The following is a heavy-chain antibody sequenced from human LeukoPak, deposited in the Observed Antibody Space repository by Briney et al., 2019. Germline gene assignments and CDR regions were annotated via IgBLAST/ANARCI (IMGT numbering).Heavy chain of an antibody. V-gene: IGHV1-24*01. CDR3: ATEHYCSGGSCYGYYFDY. CDR1: GYTLTELS. J-gene: IGHJ4*02. CDR2: FDPEDGET. D-gene: IGHD2-15*01. Sequence: ASVKVSCKVSGYTLTELSMHWVRQAPGKGLEWMGGFDPEDGETIYAQKFQGRVTMTEDTSTDTAYMELRSLRSEDTAVYYCATEHYCSGGSCYGYYFDYWGQGTLVTVSS.